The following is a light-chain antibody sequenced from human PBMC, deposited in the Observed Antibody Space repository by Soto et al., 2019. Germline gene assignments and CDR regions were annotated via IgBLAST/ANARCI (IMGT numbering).Light chain of an antibody. CDR3: HQRQYWPTIT. CDR2: GAS. Sequence: EIVLTQSPGTLSLSPGARAPLSCRASQRVSNNYLAWYQQKPGQAPRLLIYGASNRATGIPDRFSGSGSGADFALTISSLEPEDFAVYYCHQRQYWPTITFGQGTRLDI. J-gene: IGKJ5*01. CDR1: QRVSNNY. V-gene: IGKV3D-20*02.